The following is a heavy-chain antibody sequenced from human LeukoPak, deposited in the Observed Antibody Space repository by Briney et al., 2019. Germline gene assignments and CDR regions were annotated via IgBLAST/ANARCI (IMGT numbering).Heavy chain of an antibody. CDR1: GFTFSSYG. D-gene: IGHD4-11*01. CDR2: IRYDGSNK. J-gene: IGHJ4*02. CDR3: AKDQGTVTEIDY. V-gene: IGHV3-30*02. Sequence: GGSLRLSCAASGFTFSSYGMHWVRQAPGKGLEWVTFIRYDGSNKYNADSVKGRFTISRDNSKNTLYLQMNSLRAEDTAVYYCAKDQGTVTEIDYWGQGTLVTVSS.